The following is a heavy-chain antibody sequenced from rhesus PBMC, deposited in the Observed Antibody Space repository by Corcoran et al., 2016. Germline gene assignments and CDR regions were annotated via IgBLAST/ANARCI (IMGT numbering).Heavy chain of an antibody. D-gene: IGHD6-31*01. CDR2: IYGSGSST. Sequence: QVQLQESGPGLVKFSETLSVTCAVSGGSISSSYWSWIRQAPGKGLEWIGYIYGSGSSTHYNPSLKSRVTLSVDTSKNQFSLKLSSVTAADTAVYYCVRGHSSGWYCYFDYWGQGVLVTVSS. CDR3: VRGHSSGWYCYFDY. CDR1: GGSISSSY. J-gene: IGHJ4*01. V-gene: IGHV4-169*01.